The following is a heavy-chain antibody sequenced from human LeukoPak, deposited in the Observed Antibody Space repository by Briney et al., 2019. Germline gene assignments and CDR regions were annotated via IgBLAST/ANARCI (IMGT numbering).Heavy chain of an antibody. CDR1: GYTFTGYY. Sequence: GASVKVSCKASGYTFTGYYMHWVRQAPGQGLEWMGWINPNSGSTNYAQKFQGRVTMTRDTSISTSYMELSRLRSDDTAVYYCARPAAAAKGDFDYWSEGTLVTVYS. CDR3: ARPAAAAKGDFDY. D-gene: IGHD6-13*01. V-gene: IGHV1-2*02. J-gene: IGHJ4*01. CDR2: INPNSGST.